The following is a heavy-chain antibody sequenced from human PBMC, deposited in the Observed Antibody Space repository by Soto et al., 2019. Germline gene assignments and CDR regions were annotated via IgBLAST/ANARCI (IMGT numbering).Heavy chain of an antibody. CDR1: GFSISDYW. J-gene: IGHJ4*02. CDR3: ARDRDIPVTAAVIYFDS. CDR2: IKRDGSEK. V-gene: IGHV3-7*01. D-gene: IGHD2-2*01. Sequence: LRLSCAASGFSISDYWMSWVRQAPGKGLEWVANIKRDGSEKYYVDSVKGRFTISRDNAKNSLYLQMNSLRADDTAVYYCARDRDIPVTAAVIYFDSWGQGNLVTVSS.